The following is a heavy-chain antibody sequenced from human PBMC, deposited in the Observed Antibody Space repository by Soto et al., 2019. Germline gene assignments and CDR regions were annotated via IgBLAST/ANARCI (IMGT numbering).Heavy chain of an antibody. J-gene: IGHJ4*02. CDR2: ISAYNGNT. V-gene: IGHV1-18*01. CDR3: ARRPRSGPRSIDY. Sequence: GASVKVSCKASGYTFASYGSRWVRQAPGQGLEWMGWISAYNGNTNYAQKLQGRVTMTTDTSTSTAYMELRSLRSDDTAVYYCARRPRSGPRSIDYWGQGTLVTVSS. D-gene: IGHD6-19*01. CDR1: GYTFASYG.